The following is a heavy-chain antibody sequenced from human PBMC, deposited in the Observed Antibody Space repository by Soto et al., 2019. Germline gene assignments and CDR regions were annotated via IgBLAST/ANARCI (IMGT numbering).Heavy chain of an antibody. CDR3: ARGHEFGGNSHAFDL. J-gene: IGHJ3*01. V-gene: IGHV1-69*14. Sequence: QVQLMQSGAEVKKPGSSVKVSCKASGGSFRREAINWLRQAPGQGPEWMGNILPFFGTADYARKFQGRVTVTADMSTTTVYMEMNSLRVEDTAVYYCARGHEFGGNSHAFDLWGQGTTVIVSS. CDR1: GGSFRREA. D-gene: IGHD2-15*01. CDR2: ILPFFGTA.